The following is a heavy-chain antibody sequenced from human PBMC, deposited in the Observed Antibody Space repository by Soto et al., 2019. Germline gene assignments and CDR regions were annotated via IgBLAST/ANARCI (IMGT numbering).Heavy chain of an antibody. CDR3: ARGTRPAASPYYYYYYGMDV. CDR2: ISAYNGNT. Sequence: ASVKVSCKASGYTFTSYGISWVRQAPGQGLEWMGWISAYNGNTNYAQKFQGRVTITRDTSASTAYMELSSLRPEDTAVYYCARGTRPAASPYYYYYYGMDVWGQGTTVTVSS. D-gene: IGHD2-2*01. J-gene: IGHJ6*02. V-gene: IGHV1-18*01. CDR1: GYTFTSYG.